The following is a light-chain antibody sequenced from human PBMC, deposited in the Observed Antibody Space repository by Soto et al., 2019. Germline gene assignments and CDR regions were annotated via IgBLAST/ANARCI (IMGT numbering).Light chain of an antibody. CDR2: ENN. CDR1: SSNIGNNY. V-gene: IGLV1-51*02. J-gene: IGLJ2*01. CDR3: GTWDSSLSVV. Sequence: QSVSTQPPSVSAAPGQKVTISCSGSSSNIGNNYVSWYQQLPGTAPKLLIYENNKRPSGIPDRFSGSKSGTSATLGITGLQTGDEADYYCGTWDSSLSVVFGGGTQLTVL.